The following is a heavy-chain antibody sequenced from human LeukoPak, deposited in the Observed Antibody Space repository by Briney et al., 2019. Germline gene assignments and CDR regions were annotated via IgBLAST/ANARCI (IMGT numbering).Heavy chain of an antibody. CDR1: GGSISNGDYY. J-gene: IGHJ4*02. D-gene: IGHD6-13*01. V-gene: IGHV4-30-4*01. CDR2: IYYSGST. CDR3: ARGVGSSWYGD. Sequence: SETLSLTCTVSGGSISNGDYYWTWIRQPPGKGLEWIGYIYYSGSTYYNPSLKSRLPIPVDTSKKQFSLKLTSVTAPDTAVYFCARGVGSSWYGDWGQGTLVTVSS.